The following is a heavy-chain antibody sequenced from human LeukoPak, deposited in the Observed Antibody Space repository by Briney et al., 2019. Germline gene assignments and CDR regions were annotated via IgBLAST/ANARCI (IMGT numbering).Heavy chain of an antibody. Sequence: SETLSLTCTVSGGSISSYYWSWIRQPPGKGLEWMGYIYYSGSTNYNPSLKSRVTISVDTSKNQFSLKLSSVTAADTAVYYCARSLGGLRYYYYYMDVWGKGTTVTVSS. CDR1: GGSISSYY. CDR2: IYYSGST. CDR3: ARSLGGLRYYYYYMDV. D-gene: IGHD3-16*01. V-gene: IGHV4-59*01. J-gene: IGHJ6*03.